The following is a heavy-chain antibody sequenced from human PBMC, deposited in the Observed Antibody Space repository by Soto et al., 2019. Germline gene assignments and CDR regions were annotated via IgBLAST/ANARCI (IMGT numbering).Heavy chain of an antibody. CDR2: MNPNSGNT. D-gene: IGHD4-17*01. CDR3: ATILYGDNVDY. CDR1: GYTFTSYD. Sequence: QVQLVQSGAEVKKPGASVKVSCKASGYTFTSYDINWVRQATGQGLEWMGWMNPNSGNTGYAQKSQGRXTXTXXTSISTAYMELSSVRSEDMAVYYCATILYGDNVDYWGQGTLVTVSS. J-gene: IGHJ4*02. V-gene: IGHV1-8*01.